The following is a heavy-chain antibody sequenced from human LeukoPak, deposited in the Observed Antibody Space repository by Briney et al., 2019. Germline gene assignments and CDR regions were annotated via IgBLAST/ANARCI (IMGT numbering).Heavy chain of an antibody. J-gene: IGHJ4*02. D-gene: IGHD2-15*01. CDR1: GFTLSSYA. Sequence: PGGSLRLSCAASGFTLSSYAMSWVRQAPGKGLEVVSAISDTGNTYHADSVKGRFTISRDSSKNTLFLQMNRLRPEDAAVYYCAKAPVTTCRGAFCYPFDYWGLGTLVTVSS. CDR3: AKAPVTTCRGAFCYPFDY. CDR2: ISDTGNT. V-gene: IGHV3-23*01.